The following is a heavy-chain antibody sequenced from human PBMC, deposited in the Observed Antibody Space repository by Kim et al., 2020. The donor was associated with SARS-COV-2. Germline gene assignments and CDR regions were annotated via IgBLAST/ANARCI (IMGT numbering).Heavy chain of an antibody. CDR3: ATGPPLQFGWFDP. D-gene: IGHD3-10*01. CDR2: FDPEDGET. CDR1: GYTLTELS. Sequence: ASVKVSCKVSGYTLTELSMHWVRQAPGKGLEGMGGFDPEDGETIYAQKFQGRVTMTDDTSTDTAYIELSSLSSEDTAVYYWATGPPLQFGWFDPWGQGTLVTVSS. V-gene: IGHV1-24*01. J-gene: IGHJ5*02.